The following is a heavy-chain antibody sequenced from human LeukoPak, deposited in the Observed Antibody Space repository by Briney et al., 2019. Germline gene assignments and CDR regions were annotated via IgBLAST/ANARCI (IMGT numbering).Heavy chain of an antibody. CDR2: IRYNGSNK. Sequence: GGSLRLSCAASGFTFSSYGMHWVRQAPGKGLEWVAFIRYNGSNKYYADSVKGRFTISRDNSKNTLYLQMNSLRAEDTAVYYCANGGLRYFDWLSSEIPIGYWGQGILVTVSS. J-gene: IGHJ4*02. D-gene: IGHD3-9*01. CDR1: GFTFSSYG. CDR3: ANGGLRYFDWLSSEIPIGY. V-gene: IGHV3-30*02.